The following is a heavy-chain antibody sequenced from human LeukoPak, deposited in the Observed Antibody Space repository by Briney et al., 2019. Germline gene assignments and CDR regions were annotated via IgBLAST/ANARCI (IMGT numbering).Heavy chain of an antibody. J-gene: IGHJ4*02. Sequence: ASVKVPCKASGYTFTNNDINWVRQATGQGIEWMGWVSPDSGDTGYAPNFRGRVTMTTDTSINTAYMELTSLTSEDTAIYYCTRGRAAGDWGQGTLVTVSS. CDR3: TRGRAAGD. V-gene: IGHV1-8*01. D-gene: IGHD6-19*01. CDR1: GYTFTNND. CDR2: VSPDSGDT.